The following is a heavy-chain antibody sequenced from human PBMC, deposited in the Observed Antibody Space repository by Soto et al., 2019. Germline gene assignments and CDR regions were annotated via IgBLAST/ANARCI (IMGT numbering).Heavy chain of an antibody. D-gene: IGHD6-13*01. J-gene: IGHJ4*02. CDR1: GGSISGGDYY. V-gene: IGHV4-30-4*01. CDR2: IFYSGGT. Sequence: KTSETLSLTCTVSGGSISGGDYYWSWIRQSPGKGLEWIGYIFYSGGTYYSPSLKSRLSISIDTSMNQFSLKLKSVTAADTAFYYCARAESGNWYVYLAHWGPGTLVTVSS. CDR3: ARAESGNWYVYLAH.